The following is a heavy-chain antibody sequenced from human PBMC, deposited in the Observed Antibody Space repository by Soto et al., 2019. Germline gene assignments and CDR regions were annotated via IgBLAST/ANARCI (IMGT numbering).Heavy chain of an antibody. CDR1: GFTFDDFA. V-gene: IGHV3-43D*04. J-gene: IGHJ6*02. CDR3: AKGATVTTHYQYYGMDV. CDR2: VNWDGDTT. Sequence: EVQVVESGGAVVQPRGSLRLSCAASGFTFDDFAMCWVRQVPGKGLEWISLVNWDGDTTFYADSVKGRFIISRDNSKNSVYLQMNSLRSDDSAIYYCAKGATVTTHYQYYGMDVWGRGTTVTVSS. D-gene: IGHD4-17*01.